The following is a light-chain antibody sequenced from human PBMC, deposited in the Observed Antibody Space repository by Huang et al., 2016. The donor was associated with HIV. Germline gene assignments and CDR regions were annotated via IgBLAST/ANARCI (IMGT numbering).Light chain of an antibody. CDR3: MQGLQTWT. J-gene: IGKJ1*01. CDR2: LGS. Sequence: DIVMVQSPASLSVTPGEAASITCRSSQSLLHSNGHNYLDWYCQKPGQSPQLLIYLGSIRASGVPDRFSGSGSGTDFTLRINRVEAGDVGIYYCMQGLQTWTFGQGTKVEI. CDR1: QSLLHSNGHNY. V-gene: IGKV2-28*01.